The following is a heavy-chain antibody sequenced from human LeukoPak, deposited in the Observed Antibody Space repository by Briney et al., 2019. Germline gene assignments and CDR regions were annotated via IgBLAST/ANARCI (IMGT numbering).Heavy chain of an antibody. V-gene: IGHV3-48*01. CDR2: ISGRSTTI. Sequence: GGPLRLSCEASGFTFSSYSMNWVRQAPGKGPEWVSFISGRSTTIYYADSVKGRFTISRDNARNSLSLQMNSLRTEDTAVYYCARTINFDFWSGYYGAFDIWGQGTMVTVSS. J-gene: IGHJ3*02. CDR1: GFTFSSYS. D-gene: IGHD3-3*01. CDR3: ARTINFDFWSGYYGAFDI.